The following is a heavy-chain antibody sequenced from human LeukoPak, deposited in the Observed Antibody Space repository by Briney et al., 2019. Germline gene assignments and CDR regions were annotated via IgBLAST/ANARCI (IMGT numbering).Heavy chain of an antibody. D-gene: IGHD6-19*01. CDR2: ISGSGGST. V-gene: IGHV3-23*01. Sequence: GGSLRLSCAASGFTFSSYAMSWVRQAPGKGLEWVSAISGSGGSTYYADSVKGRFTISRDNSKNTLYLQMNSLRAEDTAVYYCAKKEMGYSSAWYLFGGQGTLVTVSS. CDR1: GFTFSSYA. J-gene: IGHJ4*02. CDR3: AKKEMGYSSAWYLF.